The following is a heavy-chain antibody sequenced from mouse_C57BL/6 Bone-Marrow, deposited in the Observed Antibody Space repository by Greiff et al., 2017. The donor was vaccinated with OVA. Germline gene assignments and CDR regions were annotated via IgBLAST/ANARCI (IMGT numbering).Heavy chain of an antibody. CDR1: GYSITSGYY. V-gene: IGHV3-6*01. CDR3: ARETTTVVPYWYFDV. CDR2: ISYDGSN. D-gene: IGHD1-1*01. Sequence: DVKLQESGPGLVKPSQSLSLTCSVTGYSITSGYYWNWIRQFPGNKLEWMGYISYDGSNNYNPSLKNRISITRDTSKNQFFLKLNSVTTEDTATYYCARETTTVVPYWYFDVWGTGTTVTVSS. J-gene: IGHJ1*03.